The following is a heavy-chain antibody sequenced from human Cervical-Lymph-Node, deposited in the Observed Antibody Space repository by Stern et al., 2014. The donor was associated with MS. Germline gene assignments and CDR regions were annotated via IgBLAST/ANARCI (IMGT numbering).Heavy chain of an antibody. V-gene: IGHV5-51*01. Sequence: EVQLVESGAELIRPGESLKISCKGSGYKFSIYWIAWVRQMPGKGLEWLGIIYPVYSETSYGPYCHGQVTMSADNSNRPAYLQWSSLNASDTAMYFCARQTTAWASDVWGQGTLVTVSS. CDR3: ARQTTAWASDV. CDR1: GYKFSIYW. D-gene: IGHD1-14*01. J-gene: IGHJ4*02. CDR2: IYPVYSET.